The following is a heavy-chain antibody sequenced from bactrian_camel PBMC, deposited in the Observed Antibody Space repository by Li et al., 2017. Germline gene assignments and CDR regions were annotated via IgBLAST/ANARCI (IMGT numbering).Heavy chain of an antibody. CDR3: AADPRVEAGTLIDELYDY. CDR1: GFFVSDYC. D-gene: IGHD6*01. V-gene: IGHV3S53*01. Sequence: VQLVESGGGSVQAGGSLRLSCAASGFFVSDYCMAWFRQAPGMEREGVAAIDRQGSIDYADSVKGRFTISKDNAKNALYLQMDTLQPEDTAMYYCAADPRVEAGTLIDELYDYWGQGTQVTVS. J-gene: IGHJ4*01. CDR2: IDRQGSI.